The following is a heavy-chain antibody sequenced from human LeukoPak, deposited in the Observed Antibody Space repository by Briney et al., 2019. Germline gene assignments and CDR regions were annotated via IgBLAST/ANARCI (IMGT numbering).Heavy chain of an antibody. CDR3: ARDTPMVRGVIITEIVYYFDY. V-gene: IGHV3-7*01. Sequence: GGSLRLSCAASGFTFSSYWMSWVRQAPGKGLEWVANIKQDGSEKYYVDSVKGRFTISRDNAKNPLYLQMDSLRAEDTAVYYCARDTPMVRGVIITEIVYYFDYWGQGTLVTVSS. D-gene: IGHD3-10*01. J-gene: IGHJ4*02. CDR2: IKQDGSEK. CDR1: GFTFSSYW.